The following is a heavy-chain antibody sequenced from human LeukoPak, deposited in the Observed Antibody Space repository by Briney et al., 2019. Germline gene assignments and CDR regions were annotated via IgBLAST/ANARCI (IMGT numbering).Heavy chain of an antibody. CDR3: ARHCAVESLFDP. CDR2: IYYSGST. D-gene: IGHD4-23*01. J-gene: IGHJ5*02. Sequence: PSETLSLTCTVSGGSISSSSYYWGWIRQPPGKGLEWIGSIYYSGSTYYNPSLKSRVTISVDTSKNQFSLKLSSVTAVDTAVYYCARHCAVESLFDPWGQGTLVTVSS. V-gene: IGHV4-39*01. CDR1: GGSISSSSYY.